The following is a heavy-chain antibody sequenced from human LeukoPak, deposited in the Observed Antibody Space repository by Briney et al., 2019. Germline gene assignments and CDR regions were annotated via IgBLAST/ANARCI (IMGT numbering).Heavy chain of an antibody. CDR1: GGTFSTFP. CDR3: ATGKDRSGYYYSLDY. CDR2: IIPIFGP. Sequence: SVKVSCKASGGTFSTFPISWVRQARGQGLEWIGGIIPIFGPNYAQKFQGRATISADLATATAYMELSSLTSEDTSVYYCATGKDRSGYYYSLDYWGQGTLVAVSS. J-gene: IGHJ4*02. D-gene: IGHD3-22*01. V-gene: IGHV1-69*13.